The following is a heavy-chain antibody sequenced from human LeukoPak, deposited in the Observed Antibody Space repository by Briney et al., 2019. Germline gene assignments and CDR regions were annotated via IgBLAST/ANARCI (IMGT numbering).Heavy chain of an antibody. CDR3: ARAPLGDGHAGY. J-gene: IGHJ4*02. D-gene: IGHD1-26*01. CDR1: GFTFSSYG. CDR2: ISAYNGNT. Sequence: PGGSLRLSCAASGFTFSSYGISWVRQAPGQGLEWMGWISAYNGNTNYAQKLQGRVTMTTDTSTSTAYMELRSLRSDDTAVYYCARAPLGDGHAGYWGQGTLVTVSS. V-gene: IGHV1-18*01.